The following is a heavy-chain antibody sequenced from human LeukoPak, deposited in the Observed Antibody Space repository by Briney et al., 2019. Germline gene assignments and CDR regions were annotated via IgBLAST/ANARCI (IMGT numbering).Heavy chain of an antibody. V-gene: IGHV3-23*01. CDR3: ARGRGVYGYWYFDL. Sequence: GSLRLSCAASGFTFSSYVMSWVRQAPGKGLEWVSTISGNGRNTYYADSVKGRFTISRDNSKITLYLEMNSLRAEDTAVYYCARGRGVYGYWYFDLWGRGTLVTVSS. J-gene: IGHJ2*01. CDR1: GFTFSSYV. CDR2: ISGNGRNT. D-gene: IGHD2-15*01.